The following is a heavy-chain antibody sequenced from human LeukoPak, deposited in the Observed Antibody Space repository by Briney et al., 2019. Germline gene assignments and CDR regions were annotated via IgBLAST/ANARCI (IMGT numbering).Heavy chain of an antibody. D-gene: IGHD6-6*01. CDR2: IYYSGST. CDR3: ARAESIAARRYYFDY. V-gene: IGHV4-59*01. J-gene: IGHJ4*02. CDR1: GGSISSYY. Sequence: PSETLSLTRTVSGGSISSYYWSWIRQPPGKGLEWIGYIYYSGSTNYNPSLKSRVTISVDTSKNQFSLKLSSVTAADTAVYYCARAESIAARRYYFDYWGQGTLVTVSS.